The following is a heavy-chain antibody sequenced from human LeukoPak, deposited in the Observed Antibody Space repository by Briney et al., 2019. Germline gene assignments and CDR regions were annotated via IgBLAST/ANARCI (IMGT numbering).Heavy chain of an antibody. CDR3: ARAAYFGGDCHYNFDY. D-gene: IGHD2-21*02. V-gene: IGHV3-74*01. J-gene: IGHJ4*02. Sequence: GGSLRLSCAASGFTFSSYWMHWVRQAPGKGLVWVSRINSDESRTSYADSVKGRFTISRDNAKNTLYLQMNSLRDEDTAVYYCARAAYFGGDCHYNFDYWGQGTLVTVSS. CDR2: INSDESRT. CDR1: GFTFSSYW.